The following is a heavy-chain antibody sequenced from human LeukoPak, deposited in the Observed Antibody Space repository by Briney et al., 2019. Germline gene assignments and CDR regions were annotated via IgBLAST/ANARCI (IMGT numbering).Heavy chain of an antibody. D-gene: IGHD3-10*01. CDR2: LSGSGDST. CDR1: GFTFTTYA. J-gene: IGHJ4*02. CDR3: AKAPRGSGSYNFFDY. Sequence: GGSLRLSCAASGFTFTTYAMSWVRQAPGKGLEWVSALSGSGDSTYYADSVKGRFPISRDNSKNTLYLQMNSLRAEDTAVYYCAKAPRGSGSYNFFDYWGQGTLVTVSS. V-gene: IGHV3-23*01.